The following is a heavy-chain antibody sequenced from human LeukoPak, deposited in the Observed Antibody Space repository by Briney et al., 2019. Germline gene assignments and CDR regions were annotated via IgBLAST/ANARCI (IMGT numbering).Heavy chain of an antibody. Sequence: PSETLSLTCSVSADHLRDYYWNWARQSPEKGLEWIGYVYYSGNTDYNPSLQSRVTISVDTSNNQFSLKLSSVTAADTAVYFCARGHFGAPAGFLDTWGQGTLVTVS. CDR2: VYYSGNT. CDR1: ADHLRDYY. J-gene: IGHJ5*02. V-gene: IGHV4-59*01. D-gene: IGHD3-10*01. CDR3: ARGHFGAPAGFLDT.